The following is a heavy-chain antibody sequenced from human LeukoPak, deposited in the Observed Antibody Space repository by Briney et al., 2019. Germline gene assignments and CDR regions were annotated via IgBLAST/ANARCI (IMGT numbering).Heavy chain of an antibody. D-gene: IGHD6-19*01. Sequence: PSETLSLTCTVSGGSTSSYYWSWIRQPPGKGLEWVGYIYYSGSTNYNPSLKSRVTISVDTSKNQFSLKLSSVTAADTAVYYCARDFGRSSGNNWFDPWGQGTLVTVSS. J-gene: IGHJ5*02. CDR2: IYYSGST. V-gene: IGHV4-59*01. CDR1: GGSTSSYY. CDR3: ARDFGRSSGNNWFDP.